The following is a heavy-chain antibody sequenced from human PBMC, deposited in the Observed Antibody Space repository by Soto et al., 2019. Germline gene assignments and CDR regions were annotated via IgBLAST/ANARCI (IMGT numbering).Heavy chain of an antibody. Sequence: GGSLRLSCEASGFTFAGYTMTWVRQAPGKGLEWVSVISGRAGNTYYADSVKGRFSISRDNSKNTLFLHMSSLRAEDTALYYCAKDRYCSSTSCSSLDSWGQGTLVTVSS. J-gene: IGHJ4*02. CDR2: ISGRAGNT. CDR3: AKDRYCSSTSCSSLDS. CDR1: GFTFAGYT. D-gene: IGHD2-2*01. V-gene: IGHV3-23*01.